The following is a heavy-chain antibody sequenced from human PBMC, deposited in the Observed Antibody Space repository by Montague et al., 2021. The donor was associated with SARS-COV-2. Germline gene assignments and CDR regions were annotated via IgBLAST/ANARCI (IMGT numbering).Heavy chain of an antibody. CDR1: GDSISSYY. CDR3: ARGSGWMGNAFDI. D-gene: IGHD6-19*01. J-gene: IGHJ3*02. V-gene: IGHV4-59*01. CDR2: IYYSGST. Sequence: SETLSLTCTVSGDSISSYYWSWIRQPPGKGLEWIGYIYYSGSTXXXPSXRGRVTISVDKSKNQFSLKLSSVTAADTAVYYCARGSGWMGNAFDIWGQGTMVTVSS.